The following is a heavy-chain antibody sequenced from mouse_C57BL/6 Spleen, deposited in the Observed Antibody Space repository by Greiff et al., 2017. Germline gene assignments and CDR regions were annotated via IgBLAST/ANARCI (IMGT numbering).Heavy chain of an antibody. CDR3: TRSSYYYGSSYGYFDY. CDR1: GYTFTSYW. Sequence: VQLQQSGTVLARPGASVKMSCKTSGYTFTSYWMHWVKQRPGQGLEWIGAIYPGNSDTSYNQKFKGKAKLTAVTSASTAYMELSSLTNEDSAVYYCTRSSYYYGSSYGYFDYWGQGTTLTVSS. CDR2: IYPGNSDT. J-gene: IGHJ2*01. V-gene: IGHV1-5*01. D-gene: IGHD1-1*01.